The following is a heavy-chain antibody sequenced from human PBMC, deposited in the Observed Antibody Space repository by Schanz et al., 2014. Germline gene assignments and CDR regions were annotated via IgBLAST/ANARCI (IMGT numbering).Heavy chain of an antibody. Sequence: QVQLVESGGGLVKPGGPLRLSCAASGFTFSDYYMNWIRQAPGKGLEWIGSIYHSGSPYNNPPRKSRVTMSVDTSKNQCPLKLSSVPAADTALYYCARQMGRLSSSRGNYFDYWGQGTLVTVSS. CDR1: GFTFSDYY. V-gene: IGHV4-38-2*01. J-gene: IGHJ4*02. CDR2: IYHSGSP. CDR3: ARQMGRLSSSRGNYFDY. D-gene: IGHD6-13*01.